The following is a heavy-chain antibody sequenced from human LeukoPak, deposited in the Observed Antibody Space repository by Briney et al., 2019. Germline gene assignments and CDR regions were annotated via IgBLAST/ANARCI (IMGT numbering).Heavy chain of an antibody. D-gene: IGHD3-10*01. J-gene: IGHJ4*02. Sequence: ASETLSLTCAVYGGSFSGYYWSWIRQPPGKGLEWIGEINHSGSTNYNPSLKSRVTISVDTSKNQFSLRLDSVTAADTAVYYCARQKESQVLFDYWGQGTLVTVSS. CDR2: INHSGST. CDR3: ARQKESQVLFDY. CDR1: GGSFSGYY. V-gene: IGHV4-34*01.